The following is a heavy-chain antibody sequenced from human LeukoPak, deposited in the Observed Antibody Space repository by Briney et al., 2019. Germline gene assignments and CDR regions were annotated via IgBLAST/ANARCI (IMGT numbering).Heavy chain of an antibody. D-gene: IGHD6-13*01. J-gene: IGHJ4*02. CDR2: ISGSGGST. Sequence: GGSLRLSCAASGFTFSSYAMSWVRQAPGKGLEWVSAISGSGGSTYYADSVKGRFTISRDNSKNTLYLQMNSLRAEDTAVYYCAKDPGIAAAGTPLYYFDYWGQGTLVTVSS. V-gene: IGHV3-23*01. CDR3: AKDPGIAAAGTPLYYFDY. CDR1: GFTFSSYA.